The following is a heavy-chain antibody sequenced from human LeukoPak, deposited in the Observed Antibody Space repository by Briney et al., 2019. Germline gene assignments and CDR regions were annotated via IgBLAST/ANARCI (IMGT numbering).Heavy chain of an antibody. CDR1: GGSISSGDYY. J-gene: IGHJ4*02. CDR2: IYYSGST. V-gene: IGHV4-30-4*01. CDR3: AREGRFVVVN. D-gene: IGHD3-3*01. Sequence: TSETLSLTCTVSGGSISSGDYYWSWIRQPPGKGLEWIGYIYYSGSTYYNPSLKSRVTISVDTSKNQFSLKLSSVTAVDTAVYYCAREGRFVVVNWGQGTLVTVSS.